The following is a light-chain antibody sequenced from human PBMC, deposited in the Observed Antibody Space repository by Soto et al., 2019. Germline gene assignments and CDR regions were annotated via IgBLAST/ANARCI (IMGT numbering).Light chain of an antibody. Sequence: QSVLTQPASVSGSPGQSITISCTGTSSDVGGYNYVSWYQQHPGKAPKLMIYEVSNRPSGVSNRFSGSKSGNTASLTISGPQAEDEDDYYCSSYTSSSTYVFGTGTKVTVL. J-gene: IGLJ1*01. CDR2: EVS. CDR1: SSDVGGYNY. V-gene: IGLV2-14*01. CDR3: SSYTSSSTYV.